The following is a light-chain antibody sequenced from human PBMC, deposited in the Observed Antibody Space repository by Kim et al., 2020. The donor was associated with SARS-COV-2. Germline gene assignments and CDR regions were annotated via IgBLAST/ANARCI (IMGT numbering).Light chain of an antibody. Sequence: QSALTQPRSVSGSPGQSVTIPCTGTSSDVGGYKYVSWYQQLPGKAPKVMIFDVSERPSGVPDRFSGSKSGNTASLTISGLQAEDEAHYYCCSYGGSYNLLFGGGTQLTVL. CDR2: DVS. J-gene: IGLJ2*01. CDR1: SSDVGGYKY. CDR3: CSYGGSYNLL. V-gene: IGLV2-11*01.